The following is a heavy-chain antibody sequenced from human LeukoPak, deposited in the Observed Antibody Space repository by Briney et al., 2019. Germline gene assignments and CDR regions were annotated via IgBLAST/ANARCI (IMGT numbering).Heavy chain of an antibody. D-gene: IGHD5-18*01. J-gene: IGHJ4*02. Sequence: SVKVSCKASGGTFSSYAVSWVRQAPGQGLEWMGGIIPIFGTANYAQKFQGRVTITTDESTSTAYMELGSLRSEDTAVYYCARGDLNTAMVFWGQGTLVTVSS. CDR3: ARGDLNTAMVF. V-gene: IGHV1-69*05. CDR2: IIPIFGTA. CDR1: GGTFSSYA.